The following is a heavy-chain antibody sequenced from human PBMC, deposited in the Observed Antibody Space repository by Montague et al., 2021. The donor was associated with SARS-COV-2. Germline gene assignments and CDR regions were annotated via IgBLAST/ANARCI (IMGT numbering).Heavy chain of an antibody. D-gene: IGHD1-1*01. V-gene: IGHV6-1*01. J-gene: IGHJ6*02. Sequence: CAISGDSVASNSATWNWVRQSPSRGLELLGRIYYRSKWYNDYAVXVRGRVNINPDTSKNQFSLQLNSVTPEDTAIYYCTSGREGNYNVMDVWGQGTTVTVSS. CDR1: GDSVASNSAT. CDR3: TSGREGNYNVMDV. CDR2: IYYRSKWYN.